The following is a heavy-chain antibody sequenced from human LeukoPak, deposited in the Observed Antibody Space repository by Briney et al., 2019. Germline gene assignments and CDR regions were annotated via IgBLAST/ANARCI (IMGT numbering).Heavy chain of an antibody. D-gene: IGHD1-26*01. Sequence: GESLKISCKGSGYSFTSYWIGWVRQMPGKGLVWMGIIYPGDSDTRYSPSFQGQVTISADKSISTAYLQWSSLKASDTAMYYCARHSGYSGSYFYYYYGMDVWGQGTTVTVSS. CDR3: ARHSGYSGSYFYYYYGMDV. CDR1: GYSFTSYW. CDR2: IYPGDSDT. J-gene: IGHJ6*02. V-gene: IGHV5-51*01.